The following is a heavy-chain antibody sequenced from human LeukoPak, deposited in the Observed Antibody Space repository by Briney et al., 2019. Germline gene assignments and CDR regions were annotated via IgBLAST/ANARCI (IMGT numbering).Heavy chain of an antibody. D-gene: IGHD2-21*01. CDR3: ASFGISWRSSY. CDR1: GFSFSSHW. CDR2: ISDNGSYT. J-gene: IGHJ4*02. Sequence: GGSLRLSCAASGFSFSSHWVHWVRQAPGKGLVWVSRISDNGSYTSNVDSVKGRFTISRDNVNNMLYLHMNSLRAEDTAVYYCASFGISWRSSYWGQGTLVTVSS. V-gene: IGHV3-74*01.